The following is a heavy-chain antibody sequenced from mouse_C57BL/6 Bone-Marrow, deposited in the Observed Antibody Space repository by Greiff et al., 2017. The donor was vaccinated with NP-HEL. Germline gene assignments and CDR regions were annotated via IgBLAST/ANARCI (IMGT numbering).Heavy chain of an antibody. V-gene: IGHV1-81*01. D-gene: IGHD1-1*01. J-gene: IGHJ3*01. Sequence: VQLQQSGAELARPGASVKLSCKASGYTFTSYGISWVKQRTGQGLEWIGEIYPRSGNTYYNEKFKGKATLTADKSSSTAYMELRSLTSDDSAVYFCASPNYYGSTPYWGQGTLVTVSA. CDR1: GYTFTSYG. CDR2: IYPRSGNT. CDR3: ASPNYYGSTPY.